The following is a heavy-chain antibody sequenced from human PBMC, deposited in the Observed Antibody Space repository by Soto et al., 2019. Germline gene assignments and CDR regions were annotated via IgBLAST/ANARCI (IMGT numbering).Heavy chain of an antibody. V-gene: IGHV3-23*01. CDR3: AKGSIAVAGIYYYGMDV. J-gene: IGHJ6*02. CDR2: ISGSGSST. Sequence: GGSLRLSCAASGFTFSSYAMSWVRQAPGKGLEWVSAISGSGSSTYYADSVKGRFTISRDNSKNTLYLQMTSLRAEDTAVYYCAKGSIAVAGIYYYGMDVWGQGTTVTVSS. D-gene: IGHD6-19*01. CDR1: GFTFSSYA.